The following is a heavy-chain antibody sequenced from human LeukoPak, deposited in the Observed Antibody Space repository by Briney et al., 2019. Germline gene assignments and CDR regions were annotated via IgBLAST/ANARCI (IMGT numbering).Heavy chain of an antibody. Sequence: SETLSLTCTVSGGSISSGGYYWSWIRQPPGKGLEWIGYIYHSGSTYYNPSLKSRVTISVDRSKSQFSLKLSSVTAADTAVYYCARDLIAAAGNLLDYWGQGTLVTVSS. J-gene: IGHJ4*02. CDR1: GGSISSGGYY. CDR2: IYHSGST. D-gene: IGHD6-13*01. CDR3: ARDLIAAAGNLLDY. V-gene: IGHV4-30-2*01.